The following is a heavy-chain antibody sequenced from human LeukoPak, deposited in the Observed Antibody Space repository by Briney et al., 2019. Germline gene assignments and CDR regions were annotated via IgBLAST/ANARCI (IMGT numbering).Heavy chain of an antibody. CDR2: IKQDGSEK. V-gene: IGHV3-7*01. J-gene: IGHJ4*02. CDR3: ARSSRFCSSSRCDGWYFDY. CDR1: GFTFSSYW. Sequence: GRSLRLSCAASGFTFSSYWMSWVRQAPGKGLEWVANIKQDGSEKYYVDSVRGRFTISRDNAKNSLYLQMNSLRAEDTAVYYCARSSRFCSSSRCDGWYFDYWGQGTLVTVSS. D-gene: IGHD2-2*01.